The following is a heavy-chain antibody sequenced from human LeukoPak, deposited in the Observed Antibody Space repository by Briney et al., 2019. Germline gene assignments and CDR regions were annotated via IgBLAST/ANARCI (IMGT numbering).Heavy chain of an antibody. CDR3: ASPFGYSSSWYDDY. Sequence: GGSLRFSCAASGFTFSSYAMSWFRQAPGKGLDWASAISGSGGSTYYADSVKGRFTISRDNSKNTLYLQMNSLRAEDTAVYYCASPFGYSSSWYDDYWGQGTLVTVSS. V-gene: IGHV3-23*01. CDR2: ISGSGGST. D-gene: IGHD6-13*01. CDR1: GFTFSSYA. J-gene: IGHJ4*02.